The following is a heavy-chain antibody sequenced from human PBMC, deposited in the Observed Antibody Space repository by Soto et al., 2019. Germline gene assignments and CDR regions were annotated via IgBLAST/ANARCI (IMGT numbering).Heavy chain of an antibody. V-gene: IGHV4-61*01. Sequence: QVQLQESGPGLVKPSETLSLTCTVSGGSVSSGSYYWSWIRQPPGKGLECIGYIYYSGSTNYNPYLKSRVTISVDTSKNQFALKLSSVTAADTAVYYCARVSSRWGLVSYFDYWGQGTLVTVSS. CDR3: ARVSSRWGLVSYFDY. CDR2: IYYSGST. CDR1: GGSVSSGSYY. J-gene: IGHJ4*02. D-gene: IGHD6-13*01.